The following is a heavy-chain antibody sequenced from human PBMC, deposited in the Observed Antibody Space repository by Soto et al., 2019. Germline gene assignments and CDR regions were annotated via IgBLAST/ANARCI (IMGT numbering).Heavy chain of an antibody. CDR3: AKDRSGSHGAYGMDV. V-gene: IGHV3-9*01. CDR1: GFTFDDYA. D-gene: IGHD1-26*01. Sequence: EVQLVESGGGLVQPGRSLRLSCAASGFTFDDYAMHWVRQAPGKGLEWVSGISWNSGSIGYADSVKGRFTISRDNAKNSLYLQMNSLRAEDTALYYCAKDRSGSHGAYGMDVWGQGTTVTVSS. J-gene: IGHJ6*02. CDR2: ISWNSGSI.